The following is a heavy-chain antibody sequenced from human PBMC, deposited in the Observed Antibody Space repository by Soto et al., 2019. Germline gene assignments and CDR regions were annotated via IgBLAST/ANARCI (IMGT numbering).Heavy chain of an antibody. Sequence: PGGSLRLSCAASGFTFNNYAMSWVRQAPGKGLEWVSVITGNGVYTYYADSVKGRFTISRDSSRNTLYLEMNSLRVEDSAQYYCATHRGPYCSGDCYLDFWGQGTLVTVSS. D-gene: IGHD2-21*02. J-gene: IGHJ4*02. V-gene: IGHV3-23*01. CDR2: ITGNGVYT. CDR3: ATHRGPYCSGDCYLDF. CDR1: GFTFNNYA.